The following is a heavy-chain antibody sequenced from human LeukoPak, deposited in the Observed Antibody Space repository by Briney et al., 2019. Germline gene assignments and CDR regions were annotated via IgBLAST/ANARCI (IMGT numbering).Heavy chain of an antibody. D-gene: IGHD2-8*01. V-gene: IGHV4-34*01. CDR2: INHSGST. Sequence: PSETLSLTCAVYGGSFSGYYWSWIRQPPGKGLEWIGEINHSGSTNYNPSLKSRVTISVDTSKNQFSLKLSSVTAADTAVYYCARGPRMLDVWGKGTTVTVSS. CDR1: GGSFSGYY. J-gene: IGHJ6*04. CDR3: ARGPRMLDV.